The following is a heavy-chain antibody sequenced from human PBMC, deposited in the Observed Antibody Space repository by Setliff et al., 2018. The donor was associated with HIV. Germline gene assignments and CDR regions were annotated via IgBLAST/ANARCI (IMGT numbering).Heavy chain of an antibody. CDR3: ARGRRDCSSGSCYGPYYMDV. J-gene: IGHJ6*03. Sequence: GASVKVSCKASGYTFTDYYIHWVQQAPGKGLEWMGRVDPEDGETTYAEKFQGRITITADTSTDTAYLELSSLRSEDSAFYYCARGRRDCSSGSCYGPYYMDVWGKGTTVTVS. D-gene: IGHD2-15*01. V-gene: IGHV1-69-2*01. CDR2: VDPEDGET. CDR1: GYTFTDYY.